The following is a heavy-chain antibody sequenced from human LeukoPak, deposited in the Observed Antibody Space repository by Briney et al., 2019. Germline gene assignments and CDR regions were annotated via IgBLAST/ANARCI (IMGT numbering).Heavy chain of an antibody. Sequence: SETLSLTCTVSGGSISSGDYYWSWIRQPPGTGLEWIGYIYYSGSTYYNPSLKSRVTISVDTSKNQFSLKLSSVTAADTAVYYCAREKVGATDYWGQGTLVTVSS. CDR1: GGSISSGDYY. CDR2: IYYSGST. V-gene: IGHV4-30-4*08. CDR3: AREKVGATDY. D-gene: IGHD1-26*01. J-gene: IGHJ4*02.